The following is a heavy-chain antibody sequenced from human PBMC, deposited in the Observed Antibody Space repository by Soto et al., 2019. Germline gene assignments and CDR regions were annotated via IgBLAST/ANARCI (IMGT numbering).Heavy chain of an antibody. CDR1: GFTFSRYA. CDR3: AKIALTTVNYYYGMDV. V-gene: IGHV3-23*01. CDR2: ISGSGGST. Sequence: EVQLLESGGGLVQPGGSLRLSCAASGFTFSRYAMSWVRQAPGKGLEWVSAISGSGGSTYYADSVKGRFTISRDNSKNTLYLQMNSLRAEDTAVYYCAKIALTTVNYYYGMDVWGQGTTVTVSS. J-gene: IGHJ6*02. D-gene: IGHD4-4*01.